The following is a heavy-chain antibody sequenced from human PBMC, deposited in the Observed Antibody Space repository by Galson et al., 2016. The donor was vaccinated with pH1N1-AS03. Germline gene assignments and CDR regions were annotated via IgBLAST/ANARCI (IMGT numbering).Heavy chain of an antibody. Sequence: SVKVSCKASGGTFSSYAINWVRQAPGQGLEWMGRIIPALGTPNYAQRFQGRVTITEDESTSTAYMELSSLRSEDTAVYYCASEVATSFDYWGQGTLVTVSS. V-gene: IGHV1-69*11. CDR2: IIPALGTP. CDR3: ASEVATSFDY. J-gene: IGHJ4*02. CDR1: GGTFSSYA. D-gene: IGHD2-15*01.